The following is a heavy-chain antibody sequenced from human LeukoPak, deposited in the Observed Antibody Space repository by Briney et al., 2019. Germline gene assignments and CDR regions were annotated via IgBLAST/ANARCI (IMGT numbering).Heavy chain of an antibody. CDR2: IYHSGST. Sequence: SETLSLTCTVSGYSISSGYYWGWIRQPPGKGLEWIGSIYHSGSTYYNPSLKSRVTISVDTSKNQFSLKLSSVTAADTAVYYCAREPDVWGKGTTVTISS. CDR1: GYSISSGYY. V-gene: IGHV4-38-2*02. J-gene: IGHJ6*04. CDR3: AREPDV.